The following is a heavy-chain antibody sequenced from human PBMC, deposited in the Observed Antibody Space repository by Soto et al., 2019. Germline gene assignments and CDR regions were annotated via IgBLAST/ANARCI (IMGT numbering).Heavy chain of an antibody. CDR2: ISGSGGST. D-gene: IGHD2-15*01. J-gene: IGHJ4*02. CDR1: GFTFSSYA. Sequence: GGSLRLSCAASGFTFSSYAMSWVRQAPGKGLEWVSAISGSGGSTYYADSVKGRFTISRDNSKNTLYLQMNSLRAEDTAVYYCAKDRGYCSGGSCVPFDYWGQGTLVTVSS. CDR3: AKDRGYCSGGSCVPFDY. V-gene: IGHV3-23*01.